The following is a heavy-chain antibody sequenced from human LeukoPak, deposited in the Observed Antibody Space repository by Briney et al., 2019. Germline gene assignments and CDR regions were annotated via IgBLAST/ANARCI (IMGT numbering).Heavy chain of an antibody. D-gene: IGHD3-9*01. CDR2: IYYSGST. J-gene: IGHJ2*01. CDR3: ARDFVLRYFDWLPTRDDYWYFDL. V-gene: IGHV4-59*01. CDR1: GGSISSYY. Sequence: PSETLSLTCTVSGGSISSYYWSWLRQPPGKGLEWIGYIYYSGSTNYNPSLKSRVTISVDTSKNQLSLKLSSVTAADTAVYYCARDFVLRYFDWLPTRDDYWYFDLWGRGTLVTVSS.